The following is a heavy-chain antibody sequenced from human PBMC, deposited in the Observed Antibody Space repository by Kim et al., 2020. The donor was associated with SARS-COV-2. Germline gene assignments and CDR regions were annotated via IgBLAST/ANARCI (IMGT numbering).Heavy chain of an antibody. CDR3: ARDVRNDDYVWGSLSRFDP. D-gene: IGHD3-16*01. CDR1: GYTFSNFG. V-gene: IGHV1-18*01. CDR2: ISGYNGHT. J-gene: IGHJ5*02. Sequence: ASVKVSCKASGYTFSNFGINWVRQAPGKGLEWMGWISGYNGHTSYAQKFQGRVSMTTDTSTSTVYMDLRSLSSDDTAVYYCARDVRNDDYVWGSLSRFDPWGQGTLVTVSS.